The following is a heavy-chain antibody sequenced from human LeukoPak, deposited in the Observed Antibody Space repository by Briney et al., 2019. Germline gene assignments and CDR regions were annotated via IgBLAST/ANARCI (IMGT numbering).Heavy chain of an antibody. CDR2: NKPSGGST. CDR3: ATDEETTVTTPRYFDY. D-gene: IGHD4-17*01. CDR1: GYTFTSYH. J-gene: IGHJ4*02. Sequence: GASVKVSCKASGYTFTSYHIHWVRQAPGQGLEWMGINKPSGGSTSYAQKFQGRITMTTDRPTSTVYMELSNLISDDTAVYYCATDEETTVTTPRYFDYWGQGALVTVSS. V-gene: IGHV1-46*01.